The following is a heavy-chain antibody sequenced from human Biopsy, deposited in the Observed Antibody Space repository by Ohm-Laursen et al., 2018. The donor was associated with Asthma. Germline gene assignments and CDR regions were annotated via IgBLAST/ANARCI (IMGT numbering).Heavy chain of an antibody. D-gene: IGHD1-14*01. CDR2: IDWEEDK. CDR1: GFSLSSSGAN. CDR3: TRHNDY. V-gene: IGHV2-70*04. J-gene: IGHJ4*02. Sequence: TQTLTLTCSFSGFSLSSSGANVNWIRQPPGKALEWLARIDWEEDKFYSTSLRTRLTISKGTSEDQVVLTMTNMGPVDTATYYCTRHNDYWGPGILVTVSS.